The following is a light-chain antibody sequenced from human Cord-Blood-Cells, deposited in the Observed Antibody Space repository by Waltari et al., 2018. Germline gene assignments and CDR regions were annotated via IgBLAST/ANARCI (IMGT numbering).Light chain of an antibody. Sequence: AIRMTQSPSSFSASTGERVTTTFRASQGISSYLAWYQQKPGKAPKLLIYAASTLQSGVPSMFSGSGSGTDFTLTISCLQSEDFATYYCQQYYSYPWTFGQGTKVEIK. CDR1: QGISSY. CDR3: QQYYSYPWT. V-gene: IGKV1-8*01. J-gene: IGKJ1*01. CDR2: AAS.